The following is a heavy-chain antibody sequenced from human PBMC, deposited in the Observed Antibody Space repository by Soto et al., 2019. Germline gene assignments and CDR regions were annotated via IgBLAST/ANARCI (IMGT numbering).Heavy chain of an antibody. Sequence: PSETLSLTCTVSGGSNIRDGYYWSWIRQHPGKGLEWIAYISYSGSSYSNPSLKSRVTISADTSKNQFSLRLTSVTAVDTAVYFCARATPAGSADFWGQGTLVTSPQ. CDR2: ISYSGSS. CDR3: ARATPAGSADF. D-gene: IGHD2-2*01. V-gene: IGHV4-31*03. J-gene: IGHJ4*02. CDR1: GGSNIRDGYY.